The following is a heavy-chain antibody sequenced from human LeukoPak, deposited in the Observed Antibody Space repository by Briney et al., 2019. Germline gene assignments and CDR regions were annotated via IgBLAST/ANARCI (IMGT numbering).Heavy chain of an antibody. CDR3: ARPYCSGGSCYYRYFDL. V-gene: IGHV3-64*01. D-gene: IGHD2-15*01. CDR1: GFTFSSYA. CDR2: ISSNGGST. J-gene: IGHJ2*01. Sequence: GGSLRLSCAASGFTFSSYAMHWVRQAPGKGLEYVSAISSNGGSTYYANSVKGRFTISRDNSKNTLYLQMGSLRAEDMAVYYCARPYCSGGSCYYRYFDLWGRGTLVTVSS.